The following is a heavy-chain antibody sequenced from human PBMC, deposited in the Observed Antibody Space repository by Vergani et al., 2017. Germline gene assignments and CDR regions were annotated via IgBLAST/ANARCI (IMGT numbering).Heavy chain of an antibody. V-gene: IGHV4-59*11. CDR1: FDSIRNRF. J-gene: IGHJ5*02. D-gene: IGHD6-19*01. CDR3: ASDTHSGQRSDR. Sequence: QVRLQESGPGLVKSSETLSLTCTVSFDSIRNRFCNCIRQPPGKGLQWIGSIHYSENTNYNTSLKTRVTISVDTSKNQFSLTLTSVTAADTAVYYCASDTHSGQRSDRWGQGILVTVTS. CDR2: IHYSENT.